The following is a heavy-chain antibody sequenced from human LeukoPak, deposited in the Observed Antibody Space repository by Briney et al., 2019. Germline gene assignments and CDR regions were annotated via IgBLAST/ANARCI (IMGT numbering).Heavy chain of an antibody. CDR1: GFTVSSNY. D-gene: IGHD6-13*01. CDR3: AKMWQQLVRFAGFDI. V-gene: IGHV3-53*01. Sequence: GGSLRLSCAASGFTVSSNYMSWVRQAPGKGLEWVSVIYSGGSTYYADSVKGRFTISRDNSKNTLYLQMNSLRAEDTAVYYCAKMWQQLVRFAGFDIWGQGTMVTVSS. J-gene: IGHJ3*02. CDR2: IYSGGST.